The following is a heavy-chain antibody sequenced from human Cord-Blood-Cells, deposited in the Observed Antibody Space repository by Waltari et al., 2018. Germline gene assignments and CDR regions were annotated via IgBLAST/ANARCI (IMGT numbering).Heavy chain of an antibody. CDR1: GYSISSGYY. V-gene: IGHV4-38-2*02. J-gene: IGHJ4*02. CDR2: IYHSGIT. Sequence: QVQLQESGPGLVKPSETLSLTCAVSGYSISSGYYWGWIRQPPGKGLEWIGSIYHSGITYYNPSLKSRVTISVDTSKNQFSLKLSSVTAADTAVYYCARDPARGEAVADDYWGQGTLVTVSS. D-gene: IGHD6-19*01. CDR3: ARDPARGEAVADDY.